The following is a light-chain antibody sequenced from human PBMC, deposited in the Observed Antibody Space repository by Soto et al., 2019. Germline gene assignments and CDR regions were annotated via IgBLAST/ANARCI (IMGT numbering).Light chain of an antibody. V-gene: IGLV1-44*01. CDR3: ASWDDSLTGYV. Sequence: QSVLTQPPSASGTPGQRVTISCSGSNSNIGRNTVNWYQQVPGTAPKLLIFSNDHRPSGVPDRFSGSKSGTSASLAISGLQSDDESTYYCASWDDSLTGYVFGTGTKVTVL. CDR2: SND. J-gene: IGLJ1*01. CDR1: NSNIGRNT.